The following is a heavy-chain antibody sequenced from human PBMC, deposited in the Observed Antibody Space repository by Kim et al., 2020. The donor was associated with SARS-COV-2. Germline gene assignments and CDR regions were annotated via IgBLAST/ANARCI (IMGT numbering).Heavy chain of an antibody. CDR1: VYSFTIYW. V-gene: IGHV5-51*01. CDR3: ARHGVPTGTTIESWFDP. D-gene: IGHD1-1*01. CDR2: IYPGDSDT. J-gene: IGHJ5*02. Sequence: GESLKISCKVSVYSFTIYWIGWVRQMPGKVLEWMGIIYPGDSDTRYSPSFQVQVTISADKSISTAYLQVSSLKASDTAMYYFARHGVPTGTTIESWFDPWGQGTLVTVS.